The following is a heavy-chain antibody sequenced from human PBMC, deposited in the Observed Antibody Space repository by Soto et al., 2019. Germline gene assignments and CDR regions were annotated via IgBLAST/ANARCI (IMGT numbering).Heavy chain of an antibody. CDR2: IYYSGST. J-gene: IGHJ6*02. D-gene: IGHD2-21*02. CDR3: ARDLWGYCGTDCYPLDV. CDR1: GGSISSSSYY. Sequence: SETLSLTCTVSGGSISSSSYYWGWIRQPPGKGLEWIGSIYYSGSTYYNPSLKTRVTISVDTSKNQFSLTLTSVTAADTAVYYCARDLWGYCGTDCYPLDVWGQGTTVTVSS. V-gene: IGHV4-39*07.